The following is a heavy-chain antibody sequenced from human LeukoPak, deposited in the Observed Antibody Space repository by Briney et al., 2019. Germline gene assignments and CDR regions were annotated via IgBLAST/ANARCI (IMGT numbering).Heavy chain of an antibody. CDR3: ARHGVVVVRVY. D-gene: IGHD3-3*01. V-gene: IGHV4-39*01. J-gene: IGHJ4*02. Sequence: KPSETLSLTCTVSGGSISSSSYYWGWIRQPPGKGLEWIGSIYYSGSTYHNPSLKSRVTISVDTSKNQFSLKLSSVTAADTAVYYCARHGVVVVRVYWGQGTLVTVSS. CDR1: GGSISSSSYY. CDR2: IYYSGST.